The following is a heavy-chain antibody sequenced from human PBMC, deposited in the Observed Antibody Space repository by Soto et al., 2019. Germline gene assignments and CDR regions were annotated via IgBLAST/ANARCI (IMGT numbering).Heavy chain of an antibody. CDR1: GYRFSINSGA. V-gene: IGHV6-1*01. Sequence: SKALSLTCAISGYRFSINSGACNWITQSPSRGLEWLGRTYYRSKWYNDYAVSVKSRITINPDTSKNQFSLQLNSVTPEDTAVYYCARDKFSSSSTTIDYWGQGTLVTVSS. CDR2: TYYRSKWYN. D-gene: IGHD6-6*01. J-gene: IGHJ4*02. CDR3: ARDKFSSSSTTIDY.